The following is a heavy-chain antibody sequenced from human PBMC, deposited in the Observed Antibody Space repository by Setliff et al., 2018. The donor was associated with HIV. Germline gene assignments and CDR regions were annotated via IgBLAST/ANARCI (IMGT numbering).Heavy chain of an antibody. CDR3: ARNYGADSNYFDY. D-gene: IGHD4-17*01. CDR2: INPSRHNT. V-gene: IGHV1-2*06. J-gene: IGHJ4*02. Sequence: ASVTVSCKASGYTPTSYDINWVRQATGQGLEWMGRINPSRHNTIYAPRYQGRVTMTRDTSISTAYMELGGLRSDDTAVYYCARNYGADSNYFDYWGQGTLVTVSS. CDR1: GYTPTSYD.